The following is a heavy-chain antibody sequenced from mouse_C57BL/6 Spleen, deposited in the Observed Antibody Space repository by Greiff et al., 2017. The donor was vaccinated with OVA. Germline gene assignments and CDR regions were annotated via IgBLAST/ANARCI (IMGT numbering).Heavy chain of an antibody. J-gene: IGHJ2*01. CDR3: ARSYGNYGHFDY. CDR1: GYSITSGYY. D-gene: IGHD2-1*01. V-gene: IGHV3-6*01. Sequence: VQLQQSGPGLVKPSQSLSLTCSVTGYSITSGYYWNWIRQFPGNKLEWMGYISYDGSNNYNPSLKNRISITRDTSKNQFFLKLNSVTTEDTATYYCARSYGNYGHFDYWGQGTTLTVSS. CDR2: ISYDGSN.